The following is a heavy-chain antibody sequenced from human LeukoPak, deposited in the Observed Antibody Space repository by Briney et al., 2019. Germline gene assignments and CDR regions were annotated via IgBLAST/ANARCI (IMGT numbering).Heavy chain of an antibody. CDR3: ASFWSGYRTPYDY. Sequence: GGSLRLSCAASGFTVSSNYMNWVRQAPGKGLEWVSSISSSSSYIYYADSVKGRFTISRDNAKNSLYLQMNSLRAEDTAVYYCASFWSGYRTPYDYWGQGTLVTVSS. CDR1: GFTVSSNY. CDR2: ISSSSSYI. V-gene: IGHV3-21*01. J-gene: IGHJ4*02. D-gene: IGHD3-3*01.